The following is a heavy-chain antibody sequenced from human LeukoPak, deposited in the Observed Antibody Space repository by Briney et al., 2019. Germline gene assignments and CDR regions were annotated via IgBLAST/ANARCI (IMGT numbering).Heavy chain of an antibody. V-gene: IGHV1-2*04. J-gene: IGHJ1*01. CDR2: INPNSGGT. D-gene: IGHD3-22*01. CDR1: GYTFTGYY. CDR3: ARIGDSGYYKAEYFQH. Sequence: ASVKVSCKASGYTFTGYYMHWVRQAPGQGLEWMGWINPNSGGTNYAQKFQGWVTMTRDTSISTAYMELSRLRSDDTAVYYCARIGDSGYYKAEYFQHWGQGTLVTVSS.